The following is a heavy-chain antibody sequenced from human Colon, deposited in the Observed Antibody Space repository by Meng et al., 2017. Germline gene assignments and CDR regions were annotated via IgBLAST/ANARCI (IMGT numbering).Heavy chain of an antibody. V-gene: IGHV3-11*01. J-gene: IGHJ4*02. Sequence: QVQLVESGGGLVKPGGSLSLSCSSSGFPFLDYYLTWIRQAPGKGLEWISYISSSVGDKYYADSVKGRFTISRDNSNNSLYLQMNSLRADDTAVYYCVRSRTTEITKYYFDYWGQGTLVTVSS. D-gene: IGHD4-11*01. CDR2: ISSSVGDK. CDR3: VRSRTTEITKYYFDY. CDR1: GFPFLDYY.